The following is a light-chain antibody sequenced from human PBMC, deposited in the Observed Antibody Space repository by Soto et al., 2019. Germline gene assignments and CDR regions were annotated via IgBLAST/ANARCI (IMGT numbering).Light chain of an antibody. CDR3: QQYESSLYT. V-gene: IGKV1-5*01. J-gene: IGKJ2*01. CDR1: QTINRW. CDR2: DAS. Sequence: DIQMTQSPSTLSASVGDRVTITCRASQTINRWLAWYQQKPGKAPKLLMYDASIFESGVPSRFSGSGSETEFTLTISSLQPDDFATYYCQQYESSLYTFGQGTKLEIK.